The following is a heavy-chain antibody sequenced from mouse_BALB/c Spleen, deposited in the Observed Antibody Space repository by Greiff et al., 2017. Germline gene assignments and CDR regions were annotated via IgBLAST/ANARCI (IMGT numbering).Heavy chain of an antibody. CDR2: IAPGSGST. V-gene: IGHV1S41*01. CDR3: ARDQLVLRADY. J-gene: IGHJ4*01. CDR1: GYTFTSYW. D-gene: IGHD3-1*01. Sequence: DLVKPGASVKLSCKASGYTFTSYWINWIKQRPGQGLEWIGRIAPGSGSTYYNEMFKGKATLTVDTSSSTAYIQLSSLSSEDSAVYFCARDQLVLRADYWGQGTSVTVSS.